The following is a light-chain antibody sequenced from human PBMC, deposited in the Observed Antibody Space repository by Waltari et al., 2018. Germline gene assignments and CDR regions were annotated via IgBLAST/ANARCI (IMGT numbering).Light chain of an antibody. J-gene: IGLJ3*02. V-gene: IGLV8-61*01. CDR3: SLYLGSGIWV. Sequence: QAVVTQEPSLSVSPGGTVTLTCALSSGSVSTTSYATWYQQTPGQPPRTLVYKGNARSSGVPDRVSGSILGNTAALTITGAQADDESAYYCSLYLGSGIWVFGGGTKLTVL. CDR1: SGSVSTTSY. CDR2: KGN.